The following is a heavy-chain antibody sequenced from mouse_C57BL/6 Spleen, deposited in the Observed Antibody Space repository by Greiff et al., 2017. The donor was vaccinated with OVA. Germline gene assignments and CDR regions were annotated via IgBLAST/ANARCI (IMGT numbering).Heavy chain of an antibody. CDR1: GYTFTDYE. V-gene: IGHV1-15*01. CDR2: IDPETGGT. CDR3: TKIYYYGSSSWYFDV. D-gene: IGHD1-1*01. J-gene: IGHJ1*03. Sequence: QVQLQQSGAELVRPGASVTLSCKASGYTFTDYEMHWVKQTPVHGLEWIGAIDPETGGTAYNQKFKGKAILTADKSSSTAYMELRSLTSEDSAVYYCTKIYYYGSSSWYFDVWGTGTTVTVSS.